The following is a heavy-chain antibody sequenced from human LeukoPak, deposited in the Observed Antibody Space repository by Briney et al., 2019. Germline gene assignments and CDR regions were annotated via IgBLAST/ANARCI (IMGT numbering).Heavy chain of an antibody. Sequence: GGSLRLSCAASGFTFRNYAMNWVRQAPGKGLEWVSSISGSGGRTDYADSVKGRFTISRDNSKNTLYLQMNSLRAEDTALYSCFGGSGYNSDYWGQGTLVTVSP. J-gene: IGHJ4*02. V-gene: IGHV3-23*01. D-gene: IGHD3-22*01. CDR2: ISGSGGRT. CDR1: GFTFRNYA. CDR3: FGGSGYNSDY.